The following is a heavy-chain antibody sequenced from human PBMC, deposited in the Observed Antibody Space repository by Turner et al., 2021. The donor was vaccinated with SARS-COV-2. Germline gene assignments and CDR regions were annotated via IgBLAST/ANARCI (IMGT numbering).Heavy chain of an antibody. J-gene: IGHJ3*02. CDR2: ISWNSGSI. CDR1: GFTFDDYG. Sequence: EVQLVESGGGLVQPGRSLRLSCAASGFTFDDYGMHWVRQAPGKGLEWVSGISWNSGSIGYADSVKGRFTISRDNAKNSLYLQMNRLRAEDTALYYCAKEGEIAVAGNAFDIWGQGTMVTVSS. CDR3: AKEGEIAVAGNAFDI. D-gene: IGHD6-19*01. V-gene: IGHV3-9*01.